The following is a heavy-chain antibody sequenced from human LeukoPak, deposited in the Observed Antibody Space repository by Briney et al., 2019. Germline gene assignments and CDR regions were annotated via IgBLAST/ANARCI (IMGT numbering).Heavy chain of an antibody. Sequence: SETLSLTCTVSGGSISSGGYYWSWIRQHPGKGLEWIGYIYYSGSTYYNPSLKSRVTISVDTSKNQFSLKLSSVTAADTAVYYCARVGIQKLYGMDVWGQGTLVTVSS. J-gene: IGHJ6*02. CDR3: ARVGIQKLYGMDV. CDR1: GGSISSGGYY. V-gene: IGHV4-31*03. CDR2: IYYSGST. D-gene: IGHD5-18*01.